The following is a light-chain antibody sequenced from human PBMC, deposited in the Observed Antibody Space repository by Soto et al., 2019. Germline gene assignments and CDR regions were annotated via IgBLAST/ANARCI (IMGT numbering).Light chain of an antibody. CDR2: DAF. J-gene: IGKJ4*01. CDR3: QQYNSYPLT. Sequence: DIQLTQSPSTLSASVGDRVTITCRASQSISSWLAWYQQKPGKAPKLLIYDAFSLERGVPSRFSGSGAGTEFTLTISSLQPDDFATYYCQQYNSYPLTFGGGTKVDIK. CDR1: QSISSW. V-gene: IGKV1-5*01.